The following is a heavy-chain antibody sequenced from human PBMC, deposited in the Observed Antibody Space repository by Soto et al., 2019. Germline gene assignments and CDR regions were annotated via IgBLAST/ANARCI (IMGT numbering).Heavy chain of an antibody. CDR3: AKDRMHHNGVWDPFDV. CDR1: GFTFSTYA. CDR2: IGSGPDDS. Sequence: EVKLLESGGDLVQPGGSLRLSCAASGFTFSTYAMSWVRQAPGKGLEWVSSIGSGPDDSDSADSVKGRFIISRDNSKNIVSLQMESLRAEDTAMYFCAKDRMHHNGVWDPFDVWGQGTVVTVSS. V-gene: IGHV3-23*01. J-gene: IGHJ3*01. D-gene: IGHD2-8*01.